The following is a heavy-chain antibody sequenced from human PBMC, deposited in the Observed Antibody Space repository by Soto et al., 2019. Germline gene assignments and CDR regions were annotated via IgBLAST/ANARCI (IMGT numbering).Heavy chain of an antibody. CDR2: ISSSSSYI. D-gene: IGHD2-2*01. CDR3: ARGPAARYYSYMAV. J-gene: IGHJ6*03. V-gene: IGHV3-21*01. Sequence: EVQLVESGGGLVKPGGSLRLSCAASGFTFSSYSINWVRQAPGKGLEWVSSISSSSSYIYYADSVKGRFTISRDNAKNSLYLQMNSLRAEDTAVYYCARGPAARYYSYMAVWGKGTTVTVSS. CDR1: GFTFSSYS.